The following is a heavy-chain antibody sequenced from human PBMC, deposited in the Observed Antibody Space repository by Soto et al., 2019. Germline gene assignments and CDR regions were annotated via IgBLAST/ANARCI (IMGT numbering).Heavy chain of an antibody. CDR3: ARDQVVAATTYFFAY. CDR2: INAVNGNT. V-gene: IGHV1-3*01. J-gene: IGHJ4*02. D-gene: IGHD2-15*01. Sequence: QRLEWMGWINAVNGNTKYSQKFQGRVTITRDTSASTAYMELSGLRSEDTAVYYCARDQVVAATTYFFAYWGQGTLVTVSA.